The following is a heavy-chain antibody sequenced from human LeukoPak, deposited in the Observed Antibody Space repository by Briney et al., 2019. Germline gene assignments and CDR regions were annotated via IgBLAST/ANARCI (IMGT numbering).Heavy chain of an antibody. CDR1: GYTFTGYD. Sequence: ASVKVSCKASGYTFTGYDINWVRQATGQGLEWMGWMNPNSGNTGYAQKFQGRVTMTRNTSISTAYMELSSLRSEDTAVYYCARGTYYYGSGNHNWFDPWGQGTLVTASS. CDR2: MNPNSGNT. J-gene: IGHJ5*02. D-gene: IGHD3-10*01. V-gene: IGHV1-8*01. CDR3: ARGTYYYGSGNHNWFDP.